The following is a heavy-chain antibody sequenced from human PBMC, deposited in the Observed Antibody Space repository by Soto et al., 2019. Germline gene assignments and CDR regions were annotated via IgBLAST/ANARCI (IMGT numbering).Heavy chain of an antibody. CDR3: TRHTTAVAGNDY. V-gene: IGHV3-73*01. Sequence: AGSLRHSCPSSGFTFSGYAKPLVRQASGKGLEWFGRIRSKANSYATAYAASVKGRFTISRDDSKNTAYLQMNSLKTEDTAVYYCTRHTTAVAGNDYWGQGT. D-gene: IGHD6-19*01. CDR2: IRSKANSYAT. CDR1: GFTFSGYA. J-gene: IGHJ4*02.